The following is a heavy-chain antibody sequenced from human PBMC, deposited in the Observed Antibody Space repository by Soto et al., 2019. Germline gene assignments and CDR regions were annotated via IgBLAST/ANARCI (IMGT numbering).Heavy chain of an antibody. J-gene: IGHJ6*02. CDR2: MNPISGDT. Sequence: QVHLVQSGAEAKKPGASVKVSCKASGYTFTSYDINWVRQATGQGLEWMGRMNPISGDTGYAQKFQGRVTMTRNTAISTAYMELSSLRSEYTAVYYCARSYGGKGEDVWGQGTTVIVSS. D-gene: IGHD4-17*01. CDR1: GYTFTSYD. CDR3: ARSYGGKGEDV. V-gene: IGHV1-8*01.